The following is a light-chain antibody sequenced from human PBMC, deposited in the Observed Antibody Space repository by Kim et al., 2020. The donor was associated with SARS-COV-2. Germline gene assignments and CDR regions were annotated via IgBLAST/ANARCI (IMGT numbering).Light chain of an antibody. CDR3: QQYNSYSWT. CDR2: KAS. CDR1: QSISSW. J-gene: IGKJ1*01. Sequence: ASVGDRVTITCGASQSISSWLAWYQQKPGKDPKLLIYKASSLESGVPSRFSGSGSGTEFTITISSLQPDDFATYYCQQYNSYSWTFGQGTKVDIK. V-gene: IGKV1-5*03.